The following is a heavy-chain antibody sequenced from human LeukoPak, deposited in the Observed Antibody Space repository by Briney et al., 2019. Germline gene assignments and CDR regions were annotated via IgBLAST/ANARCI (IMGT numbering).Heavy chain of an antibody. Sequence: SGPTLVNPXETLTLTCTVSGFSLSYARMGVSWIRQPPGKALEWLAHIFTNDEKSYSTSLKSRLTISKDTSKGQVVLTMTNKDPVDTATYYCARIPNYYDSSGYWGQGTLVTVSS. CDR3: ARIPNYYDSSGY. J-gene: IGHJ4*02. D-gene: IGHD3-22*01. CDR2: IFTNDEK. CDR1: GFSLSYARMG. V-gene: IGHV2-26*01.